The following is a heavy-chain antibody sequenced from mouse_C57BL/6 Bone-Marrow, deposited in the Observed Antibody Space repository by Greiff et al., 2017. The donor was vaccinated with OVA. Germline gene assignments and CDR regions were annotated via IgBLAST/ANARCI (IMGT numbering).Heavy chain of an antibody. CDR3: ARDYDG. Sequence: EVKLMESGGGLVKPGGSLKLSCAASGFNFSSYAMSWVRQTPEKRLEWVATISDGGSYTYYPDNVKGRFTISRDNAKNNLYLQMSHLKSEDTAMYYCARDYDGGGQGTLVTVSA. CDR2: ISDGGSYT. J-gene: IGHJ3*01. D-gene: IGHD2-3*01. V-gene: IGHV5-4*01. CDR1: GFNFSSYA.